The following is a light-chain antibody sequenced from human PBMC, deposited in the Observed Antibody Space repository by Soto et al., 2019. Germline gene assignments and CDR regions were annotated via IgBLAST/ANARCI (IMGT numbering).Light chain of an antibody. V-gene: IGKV1-8*01. CDR1: QGISSY. CDR2: AAS. Sequence: AIRMTQSPSSFSASTGDRVTITCRASQGISSYLAWYQQKPGKAPKLLIYAASTLQSGVPSRFXGSGSGTDITLTISCLQSEDFATYYCQQYYSYPPLTFGGGTKVEIK. CDR3: QQYYSYPPLT. J-gene: IGKJ4*01.